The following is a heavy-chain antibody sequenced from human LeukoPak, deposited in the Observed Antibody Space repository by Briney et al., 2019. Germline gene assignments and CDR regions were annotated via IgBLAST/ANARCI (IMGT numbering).Heavy chain of an antibody. D-gene: IGHD1-26*01. CDR1: GSSISSYY. Sequence: SETLSLTCTVSGSSISSYYWSWNRQPPVKGLERIGYIYYSGSTNYNPSLKSRVTISVDTSKNQFSQKLSSVTAADTAVYYCARKARSGFDYWGQGTLVTVSS. CDR2: IYYSGST. V-gene: IGHV4-59*01. J-gene: IGHJ4*02. CDR3: ARKARSGFDY.